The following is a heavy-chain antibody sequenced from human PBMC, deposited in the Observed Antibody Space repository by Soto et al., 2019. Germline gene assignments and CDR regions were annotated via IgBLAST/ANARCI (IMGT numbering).Heavy chain of an antibody. D-gene: IGHD2-21*02. Sequence: QVQLQESGPGLVKPSQTLSLTCTVSGGSISSGDYSWSWIRQPPGKGLEWIGYIYYSGSTHYNPSLKSRFTISADTSTNQFSVRLSSVTAADTGVYYCARVSCRAGDCYSEYFDLWGRGTLVTVSS. CDR3: ARVSCRAGDCYSEYFDL. CDR1: GGSISSGDYS. J-gene: IGHJ2*01. CDR2: IYYSGST. V-gene: IGHV4-30-4*01.